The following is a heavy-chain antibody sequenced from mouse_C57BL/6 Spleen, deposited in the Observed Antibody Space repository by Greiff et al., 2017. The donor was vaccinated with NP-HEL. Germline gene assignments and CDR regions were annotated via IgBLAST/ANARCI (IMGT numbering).Heavy chain of an antibody. J-gene: IGHJ2*01. Sequence: EVKLVESGGGLVQSGRSLRLSCATSGFTFSDFYMEWVRQAPGKGLEWIAASRNKANDYTTEYSASVKGRFIVSRDTSQSILYLQMNALRAEDTAIYYCARDASGGLFDCWGQGTTLTVSS. V-gene: IGHV7-1*01. D-gene: IGHD1-1*02. CDR3: ARDASGGLFDC. CDR1: GFTFSDFY. CDR2: SRNKANDYTT.